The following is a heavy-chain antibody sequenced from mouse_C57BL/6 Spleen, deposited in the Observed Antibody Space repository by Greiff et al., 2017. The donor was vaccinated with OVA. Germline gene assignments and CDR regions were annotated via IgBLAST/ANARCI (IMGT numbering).Heavy chain of an antibody. V-gene: IGHV1-52*01. Sequence: QVQLQQPGAELVRPGSSVKLSCKASGYTFTSYWMHWVKQRPIQGLEWIGNIDPSDSETHYNQKFKDKATLTVDKSSSTAYMQLSSLTSEDSAVYYCYYYGSSYEGYFDVWGTGTTVTVSS. D-gene: IGHD1-1*01. CDR1: GYTFTSYW. CDR3: YYYGSSYEGYFDV. J-gene: IGHJ1*03. CDR2: IDPSDSET.